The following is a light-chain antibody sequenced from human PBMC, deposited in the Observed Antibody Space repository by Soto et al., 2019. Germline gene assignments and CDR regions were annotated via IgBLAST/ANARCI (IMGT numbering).Light chain of an antibody. CDR2: KTS. Sequence: DIQMTQSPSTLSAFVGDRVTITCRASQSISPRLAWYQQKPGKVPKLLIHKTSSLESGVPSGFSGSGSGTEFALTISSLQPDDFATYYCHQYYTYPWTFGQGTKVDIK. J-gene: IGKJ1*01. CDR1: QSISPR. V-gene: IGKV1-5*03. CDR3: HQYYTYPWT.